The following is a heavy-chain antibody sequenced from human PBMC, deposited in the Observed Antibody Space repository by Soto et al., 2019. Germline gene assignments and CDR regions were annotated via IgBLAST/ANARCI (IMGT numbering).Heavy chain of an antibody. CDR1: GYSISNGYF. J-gene: IGHJ5*02. CDR3: ARAGYSSGSNWFDA. V-gene: IGHV4-38-2*02. Sequence: SETLSLTCTVSGYSISNGYFWGCIRQSPGKGLEWIGSMYDSDNTYYNPSLKSRVTISLDTSKNQFSLKLSSVTAADTAVYYCARAGYSSGSNWFDAWGQGTLVTVYS. CDR2: MYDSDNT. D-gene: IGHD6-19*01.